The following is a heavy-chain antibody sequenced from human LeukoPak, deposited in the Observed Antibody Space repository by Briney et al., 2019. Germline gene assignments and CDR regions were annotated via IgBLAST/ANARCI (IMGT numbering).Heavy chain of an antibody. V-gene: IGHV1-8*01. D-gene: IGHD6-19*01. CDR2: MNPNSGNT. CDR3: ARDLRSGWNYYYYGMDV. J-gene: IGHJ6*02. Sequence: ASVKVSCKASGYTFTSYDINWVRQATGQGLEWMGWMNPNSGNTGYAQKFQGRVTMTRNTSISTAYMELSSLRSEDTAVYYCARDLRSGWNYYYYGMDVWGQGPTVTASS. CDR1: GYTFTSYD.